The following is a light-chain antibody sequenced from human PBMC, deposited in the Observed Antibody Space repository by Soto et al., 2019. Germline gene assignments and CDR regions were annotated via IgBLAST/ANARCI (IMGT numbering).Light chain of an antibody. J-gene: IGLJ2*01. V-gene: IGLV1-47*01. CDR3: ATWDYSLGGVV. Sequence: QSVLTQTPSASGTPGQRVTISCSGSSSNIGSNYVYWYRQLPGTAPKLLIYANSQRPSGVPDRFSGSKSGTSASLAISGLRSEDEADYYCATWDYSLGGVVFGGGTKLTVL. CDR1: SSNIGSNY. CDR2: ANS.